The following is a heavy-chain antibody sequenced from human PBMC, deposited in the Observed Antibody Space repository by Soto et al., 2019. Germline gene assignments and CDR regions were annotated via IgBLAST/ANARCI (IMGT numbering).Heavy chain of an antibody. CDR3: ARQLAARRRTNWFDP. Sequence: RKISCKGSGYSFTSYWIGWVRQMPGKGLEWMGIIYPGDSDTRYSPSFQGQVTISADKSISTAYLQWSSLKASDTAMYYCARQLAARRRTNWFDPWGQGTLVTVSS. CDR2: IYPGDSDT. V-gene: IGHV5-51*01. D-gene: IGHD6-6*01. CDR1: GYSFTSYW. J-gene: IGHJ5*02.